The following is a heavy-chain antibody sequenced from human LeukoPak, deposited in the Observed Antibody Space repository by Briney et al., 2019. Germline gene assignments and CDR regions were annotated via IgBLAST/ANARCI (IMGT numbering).Heavy chain of an antibody. D-gene: IGHD3-16*01. V-gene: IGHV3-21*01. J-gene: IGHJ5*02. Sequence: PGGSLRLSCATSGFPFSDYSMTWVPQAPGKGLEWVSSITFTSSHINYADSVRGRFTISRDNAKNALFLEMTSLTDEDRALYYCARARLGYYDEYFDPWGQGNQVTVSS. CDR1: GFPFSDYS. CDR2: ITFTSSHI. CDR3: ARARLGYYDEYFDP.